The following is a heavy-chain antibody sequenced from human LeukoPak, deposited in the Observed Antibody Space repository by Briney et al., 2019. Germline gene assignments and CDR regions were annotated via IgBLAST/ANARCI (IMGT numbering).Heavy chain of an antibody. CDR2: INPSGGST. J-gene: IGHJ6*03. V-gene: IGHV1-46*01. CDR3: ARAAPGLTYYYYMDV. CDR1: GYTFTSYY. Sequence: GASVKVSCKASGYTFTSYYMHWVRQAPGQGLEWMGLINPSGGSTSYAQKFQGRVTMTTDTSTSTAYMELRSLRSDDTAVYYCARAAPGLTYYYYMDVWGKGTTVTVSS.